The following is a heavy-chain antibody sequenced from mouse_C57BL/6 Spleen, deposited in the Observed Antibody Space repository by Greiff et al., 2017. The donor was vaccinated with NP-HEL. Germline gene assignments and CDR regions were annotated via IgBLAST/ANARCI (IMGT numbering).Heavy chain of an antibody. CDR3: ARQYYGSRYYCDD. D-gene: IGHD1-1*01. V-gene: IGHV5-17*01. Sequence: EVKLMESGGGLVKPGGSLKLSCAASGFTFSDYGMHWVRQAPEKGLEWVAYISSGSSTIYYADTVKGRFTISRDNAKNTLFLQMTSLRSEDTAMYYGARQYYGSRYYCDDWGQGTTLTVAS. CDR1: GFTFSDYG. J-gene: IGHJ2*01. CDR2: ISSGSSTI.